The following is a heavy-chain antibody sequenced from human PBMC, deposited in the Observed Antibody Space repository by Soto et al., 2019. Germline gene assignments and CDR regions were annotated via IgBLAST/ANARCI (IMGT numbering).Heavy chain of an antibody. J-gene: IGHJ4*02. Sequence: GESLKISCGASGFTFSTYGMHWVRQAPGKGLEWVAVTWSDGNNKYYADSVKGRFTISRDNSKNTLYLQMNSLRAEDTAVYYCAREVSRGFPFDFWCQGILVTVS. D-gene: IGHD1-26*01. CDR3: AREVSRGFPFDF. V-gene: IGHV3-33*01. CDR1: GFTFSTYG. CDR2: TWSDGNNK.